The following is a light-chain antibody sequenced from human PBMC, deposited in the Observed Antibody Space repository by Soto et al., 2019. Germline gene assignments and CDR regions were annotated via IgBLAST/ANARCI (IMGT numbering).Light chain of an antibody. V-gene: IGLV1-44*01. CDR1: SSSIGSNT. CDR2: SNN. Sequence: QSVLTQPPSASGTPGQRVTISCSGSSSSIGSNTVNWFQQLPGTAPQLLIYSNNQLPSGVPDRFSGSKSGTSASLAISALQSEDEAGCDCAAWEDSLNVYVFGTGTKLTVL. J-gene: IGLJ1*01. CDR3: AAWEDSLNVYV.